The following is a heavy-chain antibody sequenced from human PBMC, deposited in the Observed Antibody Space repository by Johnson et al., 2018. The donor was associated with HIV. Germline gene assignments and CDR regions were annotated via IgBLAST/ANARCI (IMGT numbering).Heavy chain of an antibody. V-gene: IGHV3-30*04. CDR1: GFTFSSYA. D-gene: IGHD2-8*02. Sequence: QVQLVESGGGVVQPGRSLRLSCAASGFTFSSYAMHWVRQAPGKGLEWVAVISYDGSNKYYADSVKGRFTISRANSKNTVYLQLNSLRAEDTAVYYCAKLHCAGGVCYTDAILYDAFDIWGQGTMVTVSS. J-gene: IGHJ3*02. CDR3: AKLHCAGGVCYTDAILYDAFDI. CDR2: ISYDGSNK.